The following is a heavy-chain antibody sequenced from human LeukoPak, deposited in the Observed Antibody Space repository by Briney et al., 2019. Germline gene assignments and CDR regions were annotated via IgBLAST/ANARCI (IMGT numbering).Heavy chain of an antibody. CDR3: ARALYYYDSSVPLSDY. V-gene: IGHV1-18*04. D-gene: IGHD3-22*01. CDR2: ISAYNGNT. J-gene: IGHJ4*02. Sequence: ASVKVSCKASGYTFTNYYMHWVRQAPGQGLEWMGWISAYNGNTNYAQKLQGRVTMTTDTSTSTAYMELGSLRFEDTAVYYCARALYYYDSSVPLSDYWGQGTLVTVSS. CDR1: GYTFTNYY.